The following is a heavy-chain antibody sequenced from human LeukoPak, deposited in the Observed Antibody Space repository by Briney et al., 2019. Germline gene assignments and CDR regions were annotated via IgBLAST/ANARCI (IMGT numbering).Heavy chain of an antibody. Sequence: PGGSLRLSCAASGFTFSSYGMHWVRQAPGKGLEWVAFIRYDGSNKYYADSVKGRFTISRDNSKNTLYLQMNSLRAEDTAVYYCARDGSHLALYYFDYWGQGTLVTVSS. J-gene: IGHJ4*02. CDR3: ARDGSHLALYYFDY. V-gene: IGHV3-30*02. CDR1: GFTFSSYG. D-gene: IGHD1-1*01. CDR2: IRYDGSNK.